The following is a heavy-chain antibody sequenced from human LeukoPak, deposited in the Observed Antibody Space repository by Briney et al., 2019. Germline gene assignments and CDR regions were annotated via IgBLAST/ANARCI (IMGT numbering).Heavy chain of an antibody. CDR3: AKAGVWGSSSLLFDP. CDR1: GFTFSSYA. CDR2: ISGSGGST. J-gene: IGHJ5*02. Sequence: GGSLRLSCEGSGFTFSSYAMSWVRQAPGKGLEWVSAISGSGGSTYYADSVKGRFTISRDNSKNTLYLQMNSLRAEDTAVYYCAKAGVWGSSSLLFDPWGQGTLVTVSS. V-gene: IGHV3-23*01. D-gene: IGHD3-16*01.